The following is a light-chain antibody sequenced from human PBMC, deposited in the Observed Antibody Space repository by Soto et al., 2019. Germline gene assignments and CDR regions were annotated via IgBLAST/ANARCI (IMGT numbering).Light chain of an antibody. Sequence: EIVLTQSPGTLSLSPWETATLSCRASQSVPSSHLAWYQQRPGQAPRLLIFGASTRATGIPDRFSGSGSVTDFTLTISRLEPEDFAVYYCQQYDNSPITFGQGTRLEIK. V-gene: IGKV3-20*01. CDR2: GAS. CDR1: QSVPSSH. CDR3: QQYDNSPIT. J-gene: IGKJ5*01.